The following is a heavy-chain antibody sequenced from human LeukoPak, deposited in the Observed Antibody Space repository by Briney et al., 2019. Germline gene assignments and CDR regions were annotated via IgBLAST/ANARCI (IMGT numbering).Heavy chain of an antibody. Sequence: GASVKVSCKASGYTFTSYGISWVRQAPGQGLEWMGWINAGNGNTKYSQKFQGRVTITRDTSASTAYMELSSLRSEDTAVYYCARCGSYYVPLHCAFDIWGQGTMVTVSS. D-gene: IGHD1-26*01. CDR3: ARCGSYYVPLHCAFDI. CDR2: INAGNGNT. CDR1: GYTFTSYG. V-gene: IGHV1-3*01. J-gene: IGHJ3*02.